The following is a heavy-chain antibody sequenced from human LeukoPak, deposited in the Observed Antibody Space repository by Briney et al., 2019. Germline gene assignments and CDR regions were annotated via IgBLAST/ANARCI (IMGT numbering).Heavy chain of an antibody. V-gene: IGHV5-51*01. J-gene: IGHJ5*02. D-gene: IGHD4-17*01. CDR2: IYPTDSIT. Sequence: GESLKISCQTSGYDFSTKWIGWVRQMPGKGLEWMGIIYPTDSITRYSPSFQGHVTISADTSISTAYLQWTSLKPSDTAIYYCARLAPDYADYRFDPWGQGTLVTVSS. CDR3: ARLAPDYADYRFDP. CDR1: GYDFSTKW.